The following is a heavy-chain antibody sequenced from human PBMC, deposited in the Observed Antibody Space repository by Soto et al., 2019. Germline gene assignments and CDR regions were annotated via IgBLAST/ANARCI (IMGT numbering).Heavy chain of an antibody. CDR2: IDSDDGTT. D-gene: IGHD6-13*01. J-gene: IGHJ4*02. CDR3: VRPYYSSSWFPFDR. Sequence: PGGSLRLSCTASGFDFGDYYMSWIRQAPGKGLEWVSYIDSDDGTTYYTDSVKGRFTISRDNAKNSLYLQMNRLRVEDTALYYCVRPYYSSSWFPFDRWGQGTLVTVSA. V-gene: IGHV3-11*01. CDR1: GFDFGDYY.